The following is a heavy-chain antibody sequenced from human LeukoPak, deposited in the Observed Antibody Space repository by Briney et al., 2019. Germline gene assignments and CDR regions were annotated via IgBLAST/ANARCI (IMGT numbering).Heavy chain of an antibody. CDR2: SSSNGGG. V-gene: IGHV3-64*04. D-gene: IGHD2-8*01. CDR3: AKEGGSSSPRYFGIVLMVYAHDY. CDR1: GFTLSSYA. J-gene: IGHJ4*02. Sequence: AGGSLRLSCSASGFTLSSYAMHWVRQAPGKGLEYVSGSSSNGGGVYADSVKGRFTTSRDNSKNTLYLQMNGLRAEDTAVYYCAKEGGSSSPRYFGIVLMVYAHDYWGQGTLVTVSS.